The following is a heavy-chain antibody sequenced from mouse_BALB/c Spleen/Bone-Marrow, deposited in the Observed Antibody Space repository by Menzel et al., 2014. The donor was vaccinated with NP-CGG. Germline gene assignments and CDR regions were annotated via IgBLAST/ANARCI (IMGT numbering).Heavy chain of an antibody. CDR3: ARALGDGYYYAMDY. D-gene: IGHD2-3*01. Sequence: VKLQESGAELVKPGPPVKLSCKASGYTFTSYWMTWVKQRPGRGLEWIGRIDPSDSETHYNQEFKGKATLTVDKSSSTAYIQLSSLTSEDSAVYYCARALGDGYYYAMDYWGQGTSVTVSS. J-gene: IGHJ4*01. CDR2: IDPSDSET. CDR1: GYTFTSYW. V-gene: IGHV1-69*02.